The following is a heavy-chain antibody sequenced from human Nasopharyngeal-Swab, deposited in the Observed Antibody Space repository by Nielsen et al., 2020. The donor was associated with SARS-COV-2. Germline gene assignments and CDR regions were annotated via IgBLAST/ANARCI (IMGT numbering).Heavy chain of an antibody. CDR1: GVSITSQY. V-gene: IGHV4-59*11. CDR3: AKEGATGWFDP. CDR2: ISHNSGT. Sequence: GSLRRSCTGSGVSITSQYWSWIRQPPGKGLEWIGYISHNSGTSYNPSLKSRVTMFMDTSKNQFSLRLTSVTAADTAVYYCAKEGATGWFDPCGQGTLVTVSS. J-gene: IGHJ5*02.